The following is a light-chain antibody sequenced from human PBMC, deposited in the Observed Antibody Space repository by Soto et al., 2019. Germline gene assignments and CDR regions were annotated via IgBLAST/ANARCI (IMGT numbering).Light chain of an antibody. J-gene: IGKJ4*01. CDR1: QGISSW. CDR3: PQANSVPLT. V-gene: IGKV1D-12*01. Sequence: DIQMTQSPSSVSASVGDRVTITCRASQGISSWLAWNQQKPGKAPKLLIYAASSLQSGVSSKFSGSGYGTDFTLTISSLQPEDFAAYYCPQANSVPLTFGGGTKVEIK. CDR2: AAS.